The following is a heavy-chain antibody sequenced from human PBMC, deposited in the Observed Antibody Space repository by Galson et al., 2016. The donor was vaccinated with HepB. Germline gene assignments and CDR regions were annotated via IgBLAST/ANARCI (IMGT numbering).Heavy chain of an antibody. CDR1: GLTFSSYA. D-gene: IGHD3-10*01. CDR3: ATLVGSYSHFEY. CDR2: ISGSGGNT. Sequence: SLRLSCAASGLTFSSYAMSWVRQAPGKGLEWVSFISGSGGNTNFADPVKGRFTVSRDNSKNTLYLQVNSLRAADTVVYYCATLVGSYSHFEYWGQGTLVTVSS. V-gene: IGHV3-23*01. J-gene: IGHJ4*02.